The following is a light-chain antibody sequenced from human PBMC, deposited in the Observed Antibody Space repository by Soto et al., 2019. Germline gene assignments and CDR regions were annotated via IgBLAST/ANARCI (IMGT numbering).Light chain of an antibody. V-gene: IGLV7-43*01. J-gene: IGLJ2*01. CDR1: TGAVTGGYY. CDR3: LLYYGGAQLI. CDR2: STS. Sequence: QAVVTQEPSLTVSPGGTVTLTCASSTGAVTGGYYPNWFQRKPGQAPRPLIYSTSNKHSWTPARFSGSLLGGKAALTLSGVQPEDEAEYYCLLYYGGAQLIFGGGTMVTVL.